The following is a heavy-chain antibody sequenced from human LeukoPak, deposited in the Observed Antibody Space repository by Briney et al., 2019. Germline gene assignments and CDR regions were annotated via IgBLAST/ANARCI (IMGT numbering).Heavy chain of an antibody. CDR1: GFTFSSYG. J-gene: IGHJ4*02. CDR2: ISYDGGNK. D-gene: IGHD2/OR15-2a*01. CDR3: SKIPRGTTFN. V-gene: IGHV3-30*18. Sequence: PGRSLRLSCAASGFTFSSYGMHWVRQAPGKGLEWVAVISYDGGNKYYADSVKGRFTISRDNSKNTLYLQMNSLRAEDTAVYYCSKIPRGTTFNWGQGTLVTVSS.